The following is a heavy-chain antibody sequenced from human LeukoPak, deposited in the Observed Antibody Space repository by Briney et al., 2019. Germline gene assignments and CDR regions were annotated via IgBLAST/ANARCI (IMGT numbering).Heavy chain of an antibody. CDR3: ARVDEAGDQRFDY. CDR1: GGSISSGGYY. Sequence: PSETLSLTCTVSGGSISSGGYYWSWIRQHPGKGLAWIGYIYYSGSTYYNPSLKSRVTISVDTSKNQFSLKLSSVTAADTAVYYCARVDEAGDQRFDYWGQGTLVTVSS. V-gene: IGHV4-31*03. D-gene: IGHD7-27*01. CDR2: IYYSGST. J-gene: IGHJ4*02.